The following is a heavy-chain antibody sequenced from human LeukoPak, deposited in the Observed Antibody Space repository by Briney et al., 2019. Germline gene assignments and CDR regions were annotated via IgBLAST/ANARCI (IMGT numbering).Heavy chain of an antibody. J-gene: IGHJ4*02. D-gene: IGHD1-26*01. CDR1: GYTFTGDY. Sequence: GASVKVSCKASGYTFTGDYIHWVRQDPGQGLEWMGWINHNSGGTNYAPKFKGRVTMTRDTSISTTYMELNTLRSDDTAMYYCARGGPKPIMGAADCWGQGTLVTVSS. CDR3: ARGGPKPIMGAADC. V-gene: IGHV1-2*02. CDR2: INHNSGGT.